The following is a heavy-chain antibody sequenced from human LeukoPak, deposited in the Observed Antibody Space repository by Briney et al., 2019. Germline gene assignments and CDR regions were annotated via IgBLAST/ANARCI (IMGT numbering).Heavy chain of an antibody. D-gene: IGHD3-22*01. V-gene: IGHV4-4*07. CDR2: IYTSGST. J-gene: IGHJ4*02. CDR1: GGSISSYY. CDR3: AGDYDSSGYLLAY. Sequence: PSETLSLTCTVSGGSISSYYWSWIRQPAGKGLEWIGRIYTSGSTNYNPSLKSRVTMPVDTSKNQFSLKLSSVTAADTAVYYCAGDYDSSGYLLAYRGQGTLVTVSS.